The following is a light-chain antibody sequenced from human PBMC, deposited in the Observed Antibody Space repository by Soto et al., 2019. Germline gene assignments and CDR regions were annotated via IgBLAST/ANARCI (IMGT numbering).Light chain of an antibody. J-gene: IGKJ2*01. V-gene: IGKV1-39*01. CDR3: QQVYSDPLT. CDR1: QSISYC. Sequence: DIQMTQSPSSLSASIGDRVTITCRASQSISYCLTWFQQNPGEAPKLLIQAASSLQSGVPSRFSGSGSGTDFTLTISSLQPDDFAVYYCQQVYSDPLTLGYGTKLEF. CDR2: AAS.